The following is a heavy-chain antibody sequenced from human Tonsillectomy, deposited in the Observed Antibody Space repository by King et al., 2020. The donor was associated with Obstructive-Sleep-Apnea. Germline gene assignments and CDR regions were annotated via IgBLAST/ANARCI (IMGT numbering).Heavy chain of an antibody. Sequence: EVQLVESGGGLVQPGGSLRLSCAASGFTFNDYWMNWVRQAPGKGLEWVANINQDGSEIYYVDSLRGRFTISRDTAKNSLFLQMSSLRAEDTAVYYCARGKHLIGAVRDYYYGMDVWGRGTTVTVSS. J-gene: IGHJ6*02. D-gene: IGHD2/OR15-2a*01. CDR1: GFTFNDYW. V-gene: IGHV3-7*01. CDR2: INQDGSEI. CDR3: ARGKHLIGAVRDYYYGMDV.